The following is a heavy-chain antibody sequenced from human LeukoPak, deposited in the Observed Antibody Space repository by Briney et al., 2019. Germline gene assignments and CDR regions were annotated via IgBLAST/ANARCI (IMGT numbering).Heavy chain of an antibody. D-gene: IGHD5-18*01. CDR1: GGSMSSSSDY. Sequence: SETLSLTCTVSGGSMSSSSDYWGWIRQPPGKGLEWIGSIFYTGSTFYNPSLKSRVTISVDTSKNQFSLRLSSVTAADTAVYYCAGLSRYSYGSDYWGQGTLVTVSS. CDR2: IFYTGST. J-gene: IGHJ4*02. V-gene: IGHV4-39*01. CDR3: AGLSRYSYGSDY.